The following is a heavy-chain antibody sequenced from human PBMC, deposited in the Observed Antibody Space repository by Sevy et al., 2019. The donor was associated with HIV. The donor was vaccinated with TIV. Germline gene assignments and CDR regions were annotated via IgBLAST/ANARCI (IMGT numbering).Heavy chain of an antibody. CDR3: ARDLERFVGGNSSYYGMDV. D-gene: IGHD2-21*02. J-gene: IGHJ6*02. CDR1: GYTFTSYG. V-gene: IGHV1-18*01. Sequence: ASVKVSCKASGYTFTSYGISWVRQAPGQGLEWMGWISAYNGNTNYAQKLQGRVTMTTDTSTSTAYMELRSLRSDDTAVYYCARDLERFVGGNSSYYGMDVWGQGTTVTVSS. CDR2: ISAYNGNT.